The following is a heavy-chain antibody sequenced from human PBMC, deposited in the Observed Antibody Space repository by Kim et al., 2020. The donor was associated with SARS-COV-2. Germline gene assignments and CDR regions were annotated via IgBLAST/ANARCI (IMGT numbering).Heavy chain of an antibody. Sequence: LSLTCAASGFTFSSYGMHWVRQAPGKGLEWVAVISYDGSNKYYADSVKGRFTISRDNSKNTLYLQMNSLRAEDTAVYYCAKDTSILVTIYRGRVGYGMDVWGQGTTVTVSS. CDR3: AKDTSILVTIYRGRVGYGMDV. D-gene: IGHD3-9*01. CDR1: GFTFSSYG. V-gene: IGHV3-30*18. J-gene: IGHJ6*02. CDR2: ISYDGSNK.